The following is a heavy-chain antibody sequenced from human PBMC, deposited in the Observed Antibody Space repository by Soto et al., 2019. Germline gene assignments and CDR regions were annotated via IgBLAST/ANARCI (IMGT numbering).Heavy chain of an antibody. CDR1: GFSLSTSGVG. Sequence: SGPTLVNPTQTLTLTCTFSGFSLSTSGVGVGWIRQPPGKALEWLALIYWDDDKRYSPSLKSRLTITKDTSKNQVVLTMTNMDPVDTATYYCAHRSLAAAGKHTGFDPWGQGTLVTVSS. J-gene: IGHJ5*02. CDR2: IYWDDDK. V-gene: IGHV2-5*02. D-gene: IGHD6-13*01. CDR3: AHRSLAAAGKHTGFDP.